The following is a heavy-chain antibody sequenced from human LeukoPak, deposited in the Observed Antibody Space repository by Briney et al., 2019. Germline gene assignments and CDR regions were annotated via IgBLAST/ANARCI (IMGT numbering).Heavy chain of an antibody. CDR2: IKQDGSEK. CDR1: GFTFSNFW. V-gene: IGHV3-7*01. CDR3: ATTSYFYGMAV. J-gene: IGHJ6*02. D-gene: IGHD1/OR15-1a*01. Sequence: GGSLRLSCVASGFTFSNFWMSWVRQARGKGLEWVANIKQDGSEKYYVDSVKGRFTISRDNAKNSLYLQMNSLRVEDRAVYYCATTSYFYGMAVWGQGTTVTVSS.